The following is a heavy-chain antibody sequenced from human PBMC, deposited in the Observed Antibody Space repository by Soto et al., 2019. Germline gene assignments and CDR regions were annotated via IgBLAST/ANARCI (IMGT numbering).Heavy chain of an antibody. CDR1: GFFFSDYY. V-gene: IGHV3-11*01. Sequence: GGSLRLSCEASGFFFSDYYRSWIRQAPGKGLETLCYISGTGDTTSYADSVKGRFNISRDNAKKSLFLHLNSLSAGDTAVYYCAIGGGQIYYSGRDGWDRGTTITVSS. CDR2: ISGTGDTT. D-gene: IGHD3-3*01. CDR3: AIGGGQIYYSGRDG. J-gene: IGHJ6*02.